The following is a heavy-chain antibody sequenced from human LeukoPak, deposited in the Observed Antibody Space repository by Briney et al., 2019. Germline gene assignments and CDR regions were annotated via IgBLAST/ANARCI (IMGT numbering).Heavy chain of an antibody. V-gene: IGHV1-18*01. CDR1: GYTFTSYG. CDR2: ISAYNGNT. Sequence: GASVKVSCKASGYTFTSYGISWVRQAPGQGLEWMGWISAYNGNTNYAQKLQGRVTMTTDTSTSTAYMELRSLRSDDTAVYYCARVVVVPAATTSYYYGMDVWGQGTTVTVSS. J-gene: IGHJ6*02. D-gene: IGHD2-2*01. CDR3: ARVVVVPAATTSYYYGMDV.